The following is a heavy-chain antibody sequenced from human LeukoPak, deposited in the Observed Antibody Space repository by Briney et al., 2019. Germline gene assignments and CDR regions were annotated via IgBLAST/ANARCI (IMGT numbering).Heavy chain of an antibody. Sequence: ASVKVSCKASGYIFTSYQMSWVRQAPGQGLEWMEIINPRGGSTSYAQKFQGRVTMTRDTSTTTVYMEVSSLRSEDTAVYYCARVNIVGATDPWGQGTLVTVSS. V-gene: IGHV1-46*01. J-gene: IGHJ5*02. CDR1: GYIFTSYQ. CDR3: ARVNIVGATDP. D-gene: IGHD1-26*01. CDR2: INPRGGST.